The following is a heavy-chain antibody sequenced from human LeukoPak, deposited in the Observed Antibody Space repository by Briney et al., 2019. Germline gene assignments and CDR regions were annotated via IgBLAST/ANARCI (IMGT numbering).Heavy chain of an antibody. D-gene: IGHD6-13*01. CDR2: IKQDGSEK. CDR1: GFTFNSYW. Sequence: GGSLRLSCAASGFTFNSYWMSWVRQAPGKGLEWVANIKQDGSEKYYVDSVKGRFTISRDNAKNSLYLQMNSLRAEDTAVYYCARDSRVSSSWRPTYYFDYWGQGTLVTVSS. V-gene: IGHV3-7*01. J-gene: IGHJ4*02. CDR3: ARDSRVSSSWRPTYYFDY.